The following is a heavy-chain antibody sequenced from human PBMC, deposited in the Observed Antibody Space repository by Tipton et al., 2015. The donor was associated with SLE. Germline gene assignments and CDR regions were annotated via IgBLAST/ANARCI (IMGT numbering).Heavy chain of an antibody. D-gene: IGHD4/OR15-4a*01. J-gene: IGHJ3*01. Sequence: QSGAEVKKPGASVKVSCKASGYTFTDYYLHWLRQAPGQGLEWMGWFYPKTGGTNSAENFQGRITMTRDTSIATAYMELSGLRSDDTAVYYCAREMMTLVTDGGVHDAFDLWGQGTMVTVSS. CDR2: FYPKTGGT. CDR3: AREMMTLVTDGGVHDAFDL. V-gene: IGHV1-2*02. CDR1: GYTFTDYY.